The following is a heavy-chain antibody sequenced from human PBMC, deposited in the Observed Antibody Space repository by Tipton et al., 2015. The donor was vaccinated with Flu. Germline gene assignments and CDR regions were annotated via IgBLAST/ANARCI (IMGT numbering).Heavy chain of an antibody. D-gene: IGHD2-2*01. CDR1: GFTFSSYG. CDR3: AKEEGYCSSTSCQITYYYYGMDV. Sequence: SLSLSCAASGFTFSSYGMHWVRQAPGKGLEWVAFIRYDGSNNYYADSVKGRFTISRDNSKNTLYLQMNSLRAEDTAVYYCAKEEGYCSSTSCQITYYYYGMDVWGQGTTVTGSS. CDR2: IRYDGSNN. J-gene: IGHJ6*02. V-gene: IGHV3-30*02.